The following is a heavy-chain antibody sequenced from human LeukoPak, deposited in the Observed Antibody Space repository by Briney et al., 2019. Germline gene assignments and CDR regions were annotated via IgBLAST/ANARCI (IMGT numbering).Heavy chain of an antibody. J-gene: IGHJ5*02. CDR2: IYHSGST. D-gene: IGHD2-15*01. CDR1: GGSISSGGYS. V-gene: IGHV4-30-2*01. CDR3: ARGGGTSWFDP. Sequence: SQTLSLTCAVSGGSISSGGYSWSWTRQPPGKGLEWIGYIYHSGSTYYNPSLKSRVTISVDRSKNQFSLKLSSVAAADTAVYYCARGGGTSWFDPWGQGTLVTVSS.